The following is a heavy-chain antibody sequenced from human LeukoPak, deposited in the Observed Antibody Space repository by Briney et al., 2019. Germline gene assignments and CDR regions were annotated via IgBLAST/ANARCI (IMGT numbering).Heavy chain of an antibody. J-gene: IGHJ4*02. CDR2: ISGTGDST. CDR3: AKDPSLYRLHHFFDY. CDR1: GFTFTTYA. D-gene: IGHD2/OR15-2a*01. Sequence: GGSLRLSCAASGFTFTTYAMSWIRQAPGTGLEWVSGISGTGDSTYYADSVQGRFIISRDNSNNTLYLQMNSLRADDTAVYYCAKDPSLYRLHHFFDYWGQGTLVTVSS. V-gene: IGHV3-23*01.